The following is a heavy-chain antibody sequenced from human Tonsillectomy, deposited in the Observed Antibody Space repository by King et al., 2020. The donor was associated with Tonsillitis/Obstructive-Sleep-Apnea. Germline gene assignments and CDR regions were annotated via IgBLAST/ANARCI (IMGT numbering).Heavy chain of an antibody. Sequence: QLVQSGAEVKKPGASVKVSCKASGYTFTSYYMHWVRQAPGQGLEWMGIINPSGGSTSYAQNFQGRVTMTRDTSTSTVYMELSSLRSEDTAVYYYARAGYCSGGSCYSVNDDHYYMDVWGKGTTVTVSS. CDR3: ARAGYCSGGSCYSVNDDHYYMDV. V-gene: IGHV1-46*01. D-gene: IGHD2-15*01. CDR1: GYTFTSYY. CDR2: INPSGGST. J-gene: IGHJ6*03.